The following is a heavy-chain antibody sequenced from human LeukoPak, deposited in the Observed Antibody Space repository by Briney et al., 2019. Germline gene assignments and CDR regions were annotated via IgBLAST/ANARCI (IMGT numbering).Heavy chain of an antibody. CDR1: GFTFSSYG. J-gene: IGHJ5*02. CDR2: ISGSGGST. Sequence: PGGSLRLSCAASGFTFSSYGMSWVRQAPGKGLEWVSAISGSGGSTYYADSVKGRFTISRDNSKNTVYLQMNSLRAEDTAVYYCARGEYNWNDLHLWGQGTLVTVSS. V-gene: IGHV3-23*01. CDR3: ARGEYNWNDLHL. D-gene: IGHD1-20*01.